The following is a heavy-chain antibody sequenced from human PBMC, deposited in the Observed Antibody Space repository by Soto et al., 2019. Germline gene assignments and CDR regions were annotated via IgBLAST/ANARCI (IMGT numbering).Heavy chain of an antibody. CDR2: ISNSGGST. D-gene: IGHD1-1*01. CDR3: ANEGERPPPTTFDY. J-gene: IGHJ4*02. V-gene: IGHV3-23*01. Sequence: EVHLLESGGGLIQPGGSLILSCAASGFTFSSYAMSWVRQAPGKGLEWVSAISNSGGSTYYADSVKGRFTISRDNSKNTLYLQMNSLRAEDTAVYYCANEGERPPPTTFDYWGQGTLVTVSS. CDR1: GFTFSSYA.